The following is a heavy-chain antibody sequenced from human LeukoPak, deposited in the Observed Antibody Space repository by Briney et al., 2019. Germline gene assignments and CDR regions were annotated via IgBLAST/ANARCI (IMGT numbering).Heavy chain of an antibody. CDR1: GGSISSSSYY. CDR2: IYYSGST. D-gene: IGHD3-22*01. Sequence: SETLSLTCTVSGGSISSSSYYWGWIRQPPGKGLEWIGSIYYSGSTYYNPSLKSRVTISVDTSKNQFSLKLSSVTAADTAVYYCARDLRYYYDSSGYGAFDIWGQGTMVTVSS. V-gene: IGHV4-39*07. CDR3: ARDLRYYYDSSGYGAFDI. J-gene: IGHJ3*02.